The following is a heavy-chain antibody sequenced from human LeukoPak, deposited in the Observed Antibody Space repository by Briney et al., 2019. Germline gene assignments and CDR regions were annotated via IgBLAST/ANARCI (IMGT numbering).Heavy chain of an antibody. CDR1: GDSISTSNSY. V-gene: IGHV4-39*07. CDR3: ARGGAAAGLYNWFDP. J-gene: IGHJ5*02. CDR2: INHSGST. Sequence: SETLSLTCTVSGDSISTSNSYWNWIRQPPGKGLEWIGEINHSGSTNYNPSLKSRVTISVDTSKNQFSLKLSSVTAADTAVYYCARGGAAAGLYNWFDPWGQGTLVTVSS. D-gene: IGHD6-13*01.